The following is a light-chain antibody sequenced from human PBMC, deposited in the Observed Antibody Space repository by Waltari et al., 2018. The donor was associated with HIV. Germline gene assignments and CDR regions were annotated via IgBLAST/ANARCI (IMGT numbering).Light chain of an antibody. CDR3: SSFAGTHKL. CDR1: NGDISDYNY. J-gene: IGLJ2*01. V-gene: IGLV2-8*01. CDR2: EAP. Sequence: QSALTQSPSASGSPGQSVNISCTGANGDISDYNYVSWYQQHSDRPPKLIIFEAPKRPSGVPDRFSGSKSGNTASLFVSGLQPEDEATYFCSSFAGTHKLFGGGTKLTVL.